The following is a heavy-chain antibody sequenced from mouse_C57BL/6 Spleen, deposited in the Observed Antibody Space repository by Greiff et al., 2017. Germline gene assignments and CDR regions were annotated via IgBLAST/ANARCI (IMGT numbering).Heavy chain of an antibody. Sequence: EVKLQESGGGLVQPGGSMKLSCVASGFTFSNYWMNWVRQSPEQGLEWVAQIRLKSDNYATHYAESVKGRFTISRDDSKSSVYLQRNNLRAEDTGIYYCTGNDGYYAMDYWGQGTLVTVSS. V-gene: IGHV6-3*01. CDR2: IRLKSDNYAT. CDR1: GFTFSNYW. CDR3: TGNDGYYAMDY. D-gene: IGHD2-3*01. J-gene: IGHJ4*01.